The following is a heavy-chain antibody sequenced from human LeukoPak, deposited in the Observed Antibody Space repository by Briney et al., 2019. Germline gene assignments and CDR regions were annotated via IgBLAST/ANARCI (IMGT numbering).Heavy chain of an antibody. CDR3: ARRKVPAANDY. Sequence: GGSLRLSCVASGFTFSDHSMMWVRQAPGKGLEWVANIKRDGSEKNYVDSVRGRFTVSRDNRENSLYLQMNSLRADDTAVYYCARRKVPAANDYWGQGTLVTVSS. CDR2: IKRDGSEK. D-gene: IGHD2-2*01. J-gene: IGHJ4*02. CDR1: GFTFSDHS. V-gene: IGHV3-7*03.